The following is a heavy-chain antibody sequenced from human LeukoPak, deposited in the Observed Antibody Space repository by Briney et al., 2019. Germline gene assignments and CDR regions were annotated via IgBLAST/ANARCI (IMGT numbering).Heavy chain of an antibody. CDR2: INHSGST. CDR3: ARGTYDFWSGYSTHTGYYWFDP. CDR1: GGSFSGYY. D-gene: IGHD3-3*01. V-gene: IGHV4-34*01. J-gene: IGHJ5*02. Sequence: SETLSLTCAVYGGSFSGYYWSWIRQPPGKGLEWIGEINHSGSTNYNPSLKSRVTISVDTSKNQFSLKLSSVTAADTAVYYCARGTYDFWSGYSTHTGYYWFDPWGQGTLVTVSS.